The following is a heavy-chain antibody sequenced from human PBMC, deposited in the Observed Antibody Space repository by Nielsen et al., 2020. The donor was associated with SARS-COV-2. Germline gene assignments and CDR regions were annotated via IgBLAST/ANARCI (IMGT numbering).Heavy chain of an antibody. Sequence: GSLRLSCAASGFTFDDYGMSWVRQAPGKGLEWVSGISWNSGSIGYADSVKGRFTISRDNAKNSLYLQMNSLRAEDTALYYCASGELDGMDVWGQGTTVTVSS. CDR3: ASGELDGMDV. CDR1: GFTFDDYG. D-gene: IGHD1-26*01. V-gene: IGHV3-20*04. J-gene: IGHJ6*02. CDR2: ISWNSGSI.